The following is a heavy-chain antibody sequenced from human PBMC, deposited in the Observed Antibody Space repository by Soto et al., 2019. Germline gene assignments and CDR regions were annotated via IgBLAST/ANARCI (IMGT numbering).Heavy chain of an antibody. CDR3: ARVLYYYDSSGYYVAGFDY. D-gene: IGHD3-22*01. CDR1: GYTFTSYS. V-gene: IGHV1-3*01. J-gene: IGHJ4*02. CDR2: INAGNGNT. Sequence: VASVKVSCKASGYTFTSYSMHWIRQAPGQRLEWMGWINAGNGNTKYSQEFQGRVTITRDTSASTAYMELSSLRSEDTAVYYCARVLYYYDSSGYYVAGFDYWGQGTLVTVSS.